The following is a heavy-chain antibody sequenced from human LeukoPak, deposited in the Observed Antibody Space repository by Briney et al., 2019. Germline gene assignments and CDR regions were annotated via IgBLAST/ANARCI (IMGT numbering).Heavy chain of an antibody. V-gene: IGHV3-30*18. CDR3: AKVTLYGDYPDAFDI. CDR2: ISYDGSNK. D-gene: IGHD4-17*01. J-gene: IGHJ3*02. CDR1: GFTFSSYG. Sequence: GTSLRLSCAASGFTFSSYGMHWVRQAPGKGLEWVAVISYDGSNKYYADSVKGRFTISRDNSKNTLYLQMNSLRAEDTAVYYCAKVTLYGDYPDAFDIWGQGTMVTVSS.